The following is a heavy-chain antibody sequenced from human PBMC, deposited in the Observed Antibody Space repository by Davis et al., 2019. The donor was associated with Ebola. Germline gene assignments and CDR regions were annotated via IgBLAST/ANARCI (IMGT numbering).Heavy chain of an antibody. CDR2: IRYDVSNK. V-gene: IGHV3-30*02. CDR3: SKAYLYGADY. Sequence: GESLKISCAASGFTFSSYGMHWVRQAPGKGLEWVAFIRYDVSNKYYADSVKGRFTISRDNSKNTLYLQMNSLRDEDTAVYYCSKAYLYGADYWGQGTLVTVSS. CDR1: GFTFSSYG. D-gene: IGHD3-16*01. J-gene: IGHJ4*02.